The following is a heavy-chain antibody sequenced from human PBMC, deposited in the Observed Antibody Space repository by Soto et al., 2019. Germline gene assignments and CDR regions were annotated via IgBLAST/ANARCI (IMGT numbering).Heavy chain of an antibody. Sequence: QVQLVQSGAEVKKPGASVKVSCRASGYTFISYYIHWVRQAPGQGLEWMGLINPSDAYTDDAQKFQGRVTLTRDTSTSIVYMELSSLRSEDTAIYYCARDHVDTPMTNFDYGGQGSLVTVSS. V-gene: IGHV1-46*01. J-gene: IGHJ4*02. CDR3: ARDHVDTPMTNFDY. CDR1: GYTFISYY. CDR2: INPSDAYT. D-gene: IGHD5-18*01.